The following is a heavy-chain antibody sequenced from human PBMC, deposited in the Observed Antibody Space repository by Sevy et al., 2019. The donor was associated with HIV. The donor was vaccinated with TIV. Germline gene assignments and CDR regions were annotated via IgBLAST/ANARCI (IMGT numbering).Heavy chain of an antibody. D-gene: IGHD2-15*01. CDR3: ARDRKVVVAATPEYYFDY. J-gene: IGHJ4*02. CDR1: GGSISSGSYY. CDR2: IYTSGST. V-gene: IGHV4-61*02. Sequence: SETLSLTCTVSGGSISSGSYYWSWIRQPAGKGLEWIGRIYTSGSTNYNPSLKSGVTISVDTSKNQFSLKLSSVTAADTAVYYCARDRKVVVAATPEYYFDYWGQGTLVTVSS.